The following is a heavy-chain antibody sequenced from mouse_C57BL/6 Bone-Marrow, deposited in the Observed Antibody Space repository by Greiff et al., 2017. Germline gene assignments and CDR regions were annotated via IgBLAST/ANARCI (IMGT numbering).Heavy chain of an antibody. CDR2: IDPSDSYT. Sequence: VQLQQSGAELVMPGASVKLSCKASGYTFTSYWMHWVKQRPGQGLEWIGEIDPSDSYTNYNQKFKGKSTLTVDKSSSTAYMQLSSLTSEDSAVYYCAREGVTTVVAHYFDDWGQGTTLTVSA. CDR3: AREGVTTVVAHYFDD. J-gene: IGHJ2*01. D-gene: IGHD1-1*01. V-gene: IGHV1-69*01. CDR1: GYTFTSYW.